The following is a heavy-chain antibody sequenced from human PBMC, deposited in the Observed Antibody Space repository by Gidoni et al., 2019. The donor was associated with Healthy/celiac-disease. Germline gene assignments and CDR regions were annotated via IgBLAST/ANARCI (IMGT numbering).Heavy chain of an antibody. CDR1: GFTFSSYA. V-gene: IGHV3-23*01. D-gene: IGHD3-3*01. Sequence: EVQLLESGGGLVQPGGSLRLSCAASGFTFSSYAMSWVRQAPGKGLAWVSAISGSGGSTYYADSVKGRFTISRDNSKNTLYLQMNSLRAEDTAVYYCAKDMGWDDFWSGYPLDYWGQGTLVTVSS. J-gene: IGHJ4*02. CDR2: ISGSGGST. CDR3: AKDMGWDDFWSGYPLDY.